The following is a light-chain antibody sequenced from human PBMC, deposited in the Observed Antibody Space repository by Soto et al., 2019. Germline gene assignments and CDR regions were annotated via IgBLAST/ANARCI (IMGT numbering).Light chain of an antibody. Sequence: DIQLTQSPSLLAASIGDRVPITCRASHDISTFFAWYQQKPGKAPKLFIYEASTLQSGVPSRFSGSGSGTGFTLTISSLQPDDSETYYCQQYKSDSRTFGQGTKVDIK. V-gene: IGKV1-9*01. CDR3: QQYKSDSRT. CDR1: HDISTF. J-gene: IGKJ1*01. CDR2: EAS.